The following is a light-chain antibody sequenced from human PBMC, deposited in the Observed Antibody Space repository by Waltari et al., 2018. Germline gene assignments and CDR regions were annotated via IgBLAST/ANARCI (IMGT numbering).Light chain of an antibody. Sequence: QSALTQPASVSGTPGQSITISCTGTSSYVGNYDLVSWYQQPPGKAPKLLVCEVIKRPSGVSSRFSGSKSGNTASLTISGLQAEDEADYYCCSYAGLGTYVFGSGTKVTVL. CDR2: EVI. CDR1: SSYVGNYDL. V-gene: IGLV2-23*02. J-gene: IGLJ1*01. CDR3: CSYAGLGTYV.